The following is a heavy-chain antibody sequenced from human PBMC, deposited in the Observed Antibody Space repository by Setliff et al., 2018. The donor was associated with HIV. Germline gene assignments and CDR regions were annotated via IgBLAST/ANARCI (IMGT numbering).Heavy chain of an antibody. CDR2: FYYSWST. CDR1: GGSISSDSYY. Sequence: PSETLSLTCTVSGGSISSDSYYWGWIRQPPGKGLEWLGSFYYSWSTYYNPSIKSRVTISVDTSKNQFSLKLSSVTAADTAVYYCARVVGYYDSSGYPNYYYYYMDVWGKGTTVTVSS. V-gene: IGHV4-39*01. D-gene: IGHD3-22*01. CDR3: ARVVGYYDSSGYPNYYYYYMDV. J-gene: IGHJ6*03.